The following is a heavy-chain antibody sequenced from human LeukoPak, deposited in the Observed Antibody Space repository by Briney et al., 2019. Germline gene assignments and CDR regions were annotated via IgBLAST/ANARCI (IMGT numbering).Heavy chain of an antibody. CDR1: GGSISSSSYY. V-gene: IGHV4-39*01. CDR2: IYYSGST. CDR3: ATYYDILTGYSPYYFDY. D-gene: IGHD3-9*01. J-gene: IGHJ4*02. Sequence: SETLFLTCTVSGGSISSSSYYWGWIRQPPGKGLEWIGSIYYSGSTYYNPSLKSRVTISVDTSKNQFSLKLSSVTAADTAVYYCATYYDILTGYSPYYFDYWGQGTLVTVSS.